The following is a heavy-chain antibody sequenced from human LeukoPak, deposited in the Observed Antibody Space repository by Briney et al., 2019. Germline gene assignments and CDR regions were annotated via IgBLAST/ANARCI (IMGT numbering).Heavy chain of an antibody. CDR3: AKDFQGRWTIDY. Sequence: GGSLRLSCAASGFTFSSYAMSWVRQAPGKGLEWVSAISGSGGSTYYADSVKGRFTISRDNSKNTLYLQMNSLRPEDTAVYYCAKDFQGRWTIDYWGQGTLVTVSP. CDR1: GFTFSSYA. CDR2: ISGSGGST. J-gene: IGHJ4*02. V-gene: IGHV3-23*01. D-gene: IGHD3/OR15-3a*01.